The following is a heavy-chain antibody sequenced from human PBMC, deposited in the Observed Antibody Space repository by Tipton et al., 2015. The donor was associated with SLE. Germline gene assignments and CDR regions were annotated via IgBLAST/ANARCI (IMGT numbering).Heavy chain of an antibody. D-gene: IGHD3-10*01. J-gene: IGHJ6*02. CDR1: GFTFSNCA. V-gene: IGHV3-23*01. CDR3: AKARAGEPTGGMNMVRGVVVPFSVAHGMDV. CDR2: ISSSGGST. Sequence: GGSLRLSCTDSGFTFSNCAMSWVRQAPGKGLEWVSSISSSGGSTYDADSVRGRFTISRHNSKNTLFLQMYSLRADDTAVYYCAKARAGEPTGGMNMVRGVVVPFSVAHGMDVWGQGTTVTVSS.